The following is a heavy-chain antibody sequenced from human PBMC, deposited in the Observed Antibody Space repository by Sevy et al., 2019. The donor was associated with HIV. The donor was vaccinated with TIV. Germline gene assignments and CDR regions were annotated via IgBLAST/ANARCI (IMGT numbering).Heavy chain of an antibody. CDR3: MGGNSYGDAFNI. CDR1: GFSVRDNY. D-gene: IGHD5-18*01. V-gene: IGHV3-53*04. CDR2: IYSAGAT. J-gene: IGHJ3*02. Sequence: GGSLRLSCVVSGFSVRDNYVSWVRQVAGRGLEWVSIIYSAGATYYRDSVKGQFTISRHISENTVYLQMNSLRTEDTALYYCMGGNSYGDAFNIWGQGTKVTVSS.